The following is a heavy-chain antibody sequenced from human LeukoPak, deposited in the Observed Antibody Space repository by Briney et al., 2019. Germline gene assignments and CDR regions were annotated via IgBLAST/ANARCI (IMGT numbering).Heavy chain of an antibody. CDR3: AGGERYSSSWYGAFDI. D-gene: IGHD6-13*01. CDR1: AFTFSSYS. CDR2: ISSSSGTI. Sequence: GGSLTLSCAASAFTFSSYSMNWVRQAPGKGLVWLSYISSSSGTIYYADSVKGRFTISRDNAKNSLYLQMNSLRAEDTAVYYCAGGERYSSSWYGAFDIWGQGTMVTVSS. V-gene: IGHV3-48*01. J-gene: IGHJ3*02.